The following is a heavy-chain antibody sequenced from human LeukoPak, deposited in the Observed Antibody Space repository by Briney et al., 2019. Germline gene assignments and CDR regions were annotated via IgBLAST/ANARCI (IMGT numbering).Heavy chain of an antibody. CDR3: AKDVYGDYGGLDY. CDR1: AFTFSTYA. D-gene: IGHD4-17*01. V-gene: IGHV3-23*01. Sequence: GGYLRLSCAASAFTFSTYAMTWVRQAPGKGLEWVSSMSGSDGSTYYADSVKGRFAISRDNSKNTLYLQMNSLRAEDTAVYYCAKDVYGDYGGLDYWGQGTLVTVSS. J-gene: IGHJ4*02. CDR2: MSGSDGST.